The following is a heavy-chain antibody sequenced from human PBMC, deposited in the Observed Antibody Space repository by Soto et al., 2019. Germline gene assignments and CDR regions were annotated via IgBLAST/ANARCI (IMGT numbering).Heavy chain of an antibody. J-gene: IGHJ6*02. CDR3: ATGRSELRREYYYSMGV. CDR1: GDTLTEFS. V-gene: IGHV1-24*01. Sequence: GASVKVSCKVSGDTLTEFSMHWVRQAPGKGLEWMGGFDPENGERFYAQKLEGRVTMTEDTSTDTAYMELSSLRSDDTAVYYCATGRSELRREYYYSMGVWGQGTTVTVSS. CDR2: FDPENGER. D-gene: IGHD1-7*01.